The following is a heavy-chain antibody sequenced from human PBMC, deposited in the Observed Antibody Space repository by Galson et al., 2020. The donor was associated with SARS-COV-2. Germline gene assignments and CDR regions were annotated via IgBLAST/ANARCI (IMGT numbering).Heavy chain of an antibody. Sequence: GESLKISCSASGFTFSSYAMHWVRQAPGKGLEYVSAITSNGGSTYYADSVKGRFTISRDNSKNTLYLQMSSLRAEDTAVYYCVKGAKYYDYVWGSYRDYFDYWGQGTLVTVSS. CDR3: VKGAKYYDYVWGSYRDYFDY. CDR1: GFTFSSYA. J-gene: IGHJ4*02. D-gene: IGHD3-16*02. CDR2: ITSNGGST. V-gene: IGHV3-64D*08.